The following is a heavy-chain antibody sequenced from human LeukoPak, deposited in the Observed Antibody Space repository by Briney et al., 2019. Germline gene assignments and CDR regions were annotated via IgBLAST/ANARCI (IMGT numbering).Heavy chain of an antibody. CDR2: FYSSGST. D-gene: IGHD2-2*01. CDR3: ARDGDYQNAFDI. CDR1: GGSINSYY. V-gene: IGHV4-4*07. J-gene: IGHJ3*02. Sequence: SETLSLTCTVSGGSINSYYWSWIRHHAGKGLEWIGRFYSSGSTNYNPSLKSRVTMSVDTSKNQFSLKLRSATAADTAVYYCARDGDYQNAFDIWGQGTMVTVSS.